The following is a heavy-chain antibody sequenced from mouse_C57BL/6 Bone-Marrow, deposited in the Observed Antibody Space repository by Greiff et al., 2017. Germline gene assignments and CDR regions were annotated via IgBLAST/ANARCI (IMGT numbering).Heavy chain of an antibody. D-gene: IGHD1-1*01. CDR3: ERWRSITTVVATGYFDY. CDR1: GYTFTSYW. V-gene: IGHV1-55*01. Sequence: QVQLQQPGAELVKPGASVKMSCKASGYTFTSYWITWVKQRPGQGLEWIGDIYPGSGSTNYNEKFKSKATLTVDTSSSTAYMQLSSLTSEDSAVYYCERWRSITTVVATGYFDYWGQGTTLTVSS. CDR2: IYPGSGST. J-gene: IGHJ2*01.